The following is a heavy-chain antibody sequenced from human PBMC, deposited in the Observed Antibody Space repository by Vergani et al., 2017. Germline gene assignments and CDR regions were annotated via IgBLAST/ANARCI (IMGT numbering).Heavy chain of an antibody. CDR1: GYTFTGYY. D-gene: IGHD3-16*01. J-gene: IGHJ6*03. V-gene: IGHV1-2*02. Sequence: QVQLVQSGAEVKKPGASVKVSCKASGYTFTGYYMHWVRQAPGQGLEWMGWINPNSGGTNYAQKFQGRVTMTRDTSISTAYMELSRLRSDDTAVYYCARVTSWGVTPYYMDVWGKGTTVTVSS. CDR2: INPNSGGT. CDR3: ARVTSWGVTPYYMDV.